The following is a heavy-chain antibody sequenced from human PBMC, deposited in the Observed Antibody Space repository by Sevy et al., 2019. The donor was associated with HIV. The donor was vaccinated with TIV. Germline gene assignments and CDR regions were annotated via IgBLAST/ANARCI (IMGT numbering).Heavy chain of an antibody. J-gene: IGHJ4*02. CDR1: GFTFNNAW. CDR2: IKSKIDGETT. Sequence: GGSLRLSCAVSGFTFNNAWMNWVRQAPGTGLQWVGLIKSKIDGETTDYAEPVKGRFTISRDDSKNTLFLHMNSLKIEATAVYYCATAPGYFDSAPFDYWGPGTLVTVSS. CDR3: ATAPGYFDSAPFDY. D-gene: IGHD3-22*01. V-gene: IGHV3-15*01.